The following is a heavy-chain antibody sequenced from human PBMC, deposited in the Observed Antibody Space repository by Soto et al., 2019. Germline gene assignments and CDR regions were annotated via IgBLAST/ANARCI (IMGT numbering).Heavy chain of an antibody. CDR3: ARRPYSAGSNWFDP. J-gene: IGHJ5*02. D-gene: IGHD3-10*01. V-gene: IGHV4-39*01. CDR1: GGSIITSSYY. Sequence: PSEPLSLTCPVSGGSIITSSYYWGWIRQPPGKGLEWIGYIYYSGSTYYSPSLKSRVTISVDTSKNQFSLRLNSVTAADTAVYYCARRPYSAGSNWFDPWGQGILVPVSS. CDR2: IYYSGST.